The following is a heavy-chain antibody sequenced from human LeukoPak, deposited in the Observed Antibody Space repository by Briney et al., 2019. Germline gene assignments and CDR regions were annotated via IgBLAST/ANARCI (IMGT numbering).Heavy chain of an antibody. CDR1: GFTFSSYA. CDR3: ARYGAVRGVIIPFFDY. J-gene: IGHJ4*02. Sequence: GGSLRLSCAASGFTFSSYAMHWVRQAPGKGREYVAAISSNGGSTYYANSVKGRFTISRDNSKNTLYLQMGSLRAEDMAVYYCARYGAVRGVIIPFFDYWGQGTLVTVSS. CDR2: ISSNGGST. V-gene: IGHV3-64*01. D-gene: IGHD3-10*01.